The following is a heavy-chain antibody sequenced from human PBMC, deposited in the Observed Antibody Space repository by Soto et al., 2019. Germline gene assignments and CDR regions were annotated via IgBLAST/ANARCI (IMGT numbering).Heavy chain of an antibody. J-gene: IGHJ4*02. D-gene: IGHD6-13*01. CDR3: ARGREGYSSSWYVD. CDR1: GGSFGNNY. Sequence: SETLSLTCAVYGGSFGNNYWSWIRQPPGKGLEWIGEINHSGSSNYNPSLKSRVTISVDTSRNQFSLKLSSVTAADTAVYYCARGREGYSSSWYVDWGQGTLVTVSS. CDR2: INHSGSS. V-gene: IGHV4-34*01.